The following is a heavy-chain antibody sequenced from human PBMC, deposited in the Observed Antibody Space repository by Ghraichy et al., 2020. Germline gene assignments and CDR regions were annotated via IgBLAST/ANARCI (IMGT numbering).Heavy chain of an antibody. Sequence: ASVKVSCKASGYTFTSYGISWVRQAPGQGLEWMGWISAYNGNTNYAQKLQGRVTMTTDTSTSTAYMELRSLRSDDTAVYYCAREYQLLTIDYYYYGMDVWGQGTTVTVSS. J-gene: IGHJ6*02. V-gene: IGHV1-18*01. D-gene: IGHD2-2*01. CDR3: AREYQLLTIDYYYYGMDV. CDR2: ISAYNGNT. CDR1: GYTFTSYG.